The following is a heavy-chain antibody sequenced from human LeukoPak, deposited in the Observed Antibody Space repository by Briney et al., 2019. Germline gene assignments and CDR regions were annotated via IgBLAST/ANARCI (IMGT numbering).Heavy chain of an antibody. CDR1: GDSISGHY. CDR3: ARFSVPLYYFDY. Sequence: PSETLSLTCTVSGDSISGHYWSWIRQPPEKGLEWIGYMYYSGGTNYNPSLKSRLTMSVDTSKNQFSLKLDSMTAADTAVYFCARFSVPLYYFDYWGQGTPVTVSS. J-gene: IGHJ4*02. CDR2: MYYSGGT. V-gene: IGHV4-59*11.